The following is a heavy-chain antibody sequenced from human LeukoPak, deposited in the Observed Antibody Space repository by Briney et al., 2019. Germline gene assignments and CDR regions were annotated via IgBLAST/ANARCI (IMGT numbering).Heavy chain of an antibody. V-gene: IGHV4-4*07. CDR2: IYTSGST. Sequence: SETLSLTCTVSGGSISSYYWSRIRQPAGKGLEWIGRIYTSGSTSYNPSLESRVTMSVDTSKNQFSLKLSSVTAADTAVCYCARYYYGSGSYYADYWGQGTLVTVSS. CDR3: ARYYYGSGSYYADY. CDR1: GGSISSYY. D-gene: IGHD3-10*01. J-gene: IGHJ4*02.